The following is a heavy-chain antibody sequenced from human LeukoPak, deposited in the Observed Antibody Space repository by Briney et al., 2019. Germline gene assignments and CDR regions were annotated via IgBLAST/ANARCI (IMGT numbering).Heavy chain of an antibody. CDR3: ARDRGAYCGGDCYSESRVFDP. J-gene: IGHJ5*02. Sequence: SETLSLTCTVSGGSISSSSYYWGWIRQPPGKGLEWIGSIYYSGSTYYNPSLKSRVTISVDTSKNQFSLKLSSVNAADTAVYYCARDRGAYCGGDCYSESRVFDPWGQGTLVTVSS. V-gene: IGHV4-39*07. CDR1: GGSISSSSYY. D-gene: IGHD2-21*02. CDR2: IYYSGST.